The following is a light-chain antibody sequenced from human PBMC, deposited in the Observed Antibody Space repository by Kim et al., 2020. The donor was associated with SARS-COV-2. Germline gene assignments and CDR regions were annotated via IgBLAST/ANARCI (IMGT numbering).Light chain of an antibody. CDR1: QSVSSSY. Sequence: SPGERATLHCRASQSVSSSYLAWYQQKPGQAPGLLIYGASSRATGIPGRFSGSGSGTDFTLTISRLEPEDFAVYYCQQYGSSPWTFGQGTKVDIK. CDR2: GAS. CDR3: QQYGSSPWT. J-gene: IGKJ1*01. V-gene: IGKV3-20*01.